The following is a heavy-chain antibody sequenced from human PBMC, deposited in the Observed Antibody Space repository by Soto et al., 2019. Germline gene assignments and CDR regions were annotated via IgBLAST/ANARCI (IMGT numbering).Heavy chain of an antibody. V-gene: IGHV2-5*02. CDR1: GFSLTTGGVG. D-gene: IGHD1-1*01. CDR3: AHKHAATWIFDY. J-gene: IGHJ4*02. CDR2: IYGDDDK. Sequence: QITLKESGPTLVQPTQTLTLTCTFSGFSLTTGGVGVGWIRQPPGKAPEWLALIYGDDDKRFRPSLKNRLSITMDTSRNEVVLKMTNMDPVDTSTFFCAHKHAATWIFDYWGQGILVTVSS.